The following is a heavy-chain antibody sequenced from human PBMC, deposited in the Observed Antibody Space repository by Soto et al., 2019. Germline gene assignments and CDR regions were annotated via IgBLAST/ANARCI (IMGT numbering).Heavy chain of an antibody. V-gene: IGHV4-4*07. CDR1: GGSISTYY. J-gene: IGHJ4*02. Sequence: QVQLQESGPGLVKPSETLSLTCTVSGGSISTYYWNWIRQPAGKGLEWIGRIYGSGSTNYNPSLMSRVTMSVDRSKNQLSLKLSSVTAADTAVYYCARVYDSSGYYFYFDYWGQGALVTVSS. D-gene: IGHD3-22*01. CDR2: IYGSGST. CDR3: ARVYDSSGYYFYFDY.